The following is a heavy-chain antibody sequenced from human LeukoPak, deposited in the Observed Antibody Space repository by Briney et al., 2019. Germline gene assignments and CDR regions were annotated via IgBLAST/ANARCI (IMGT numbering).Heavy chain of an antibody. D-gene: IGHD2-15*01. Sequence: ASVKVSCKASGYTFTGYFIHWVRQAPGQGLEWMGRINPNSGGTNYAQKFQGRVTMTRDTSIDTAYMELSRLRSDDTAVYYCARDKGEVTGYSPDYWGQGTLVTVSS. V-gene: IGHV1-2*06. CDR3: ARDKGEVTGYSPDY. CDR2: INPNSGGT. CDR1: GYTFTGYF. J-gene: IGHJ4*02.